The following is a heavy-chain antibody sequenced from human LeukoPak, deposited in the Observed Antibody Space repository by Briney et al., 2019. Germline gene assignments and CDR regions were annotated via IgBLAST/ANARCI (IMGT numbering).Heavy chain of an antibody. Sequence: ASVKVSCRASGYTFTGYYMHWVRQAPGQGLEWMGWINPNSGGTNYAQKFQARVTMTRDTSISTAYMELSRLRSDDTAVYYCAREGVDWNHSVYYFDYWGQGTLVTVSS. CDR2: INPNSGGT. D-gene: IGHD1-1*01. J-gene: IGHJ4*02. V-gene: IGHV1-2*02. CDR1: GYTFTGYY. CDR3: AREGVDWNHSVYYFDY.